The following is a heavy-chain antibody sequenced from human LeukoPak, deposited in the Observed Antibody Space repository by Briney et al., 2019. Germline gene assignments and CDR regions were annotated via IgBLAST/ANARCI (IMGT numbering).Heavy chain of an antibody. CDR2: INHSGST. CDR3: ARRLYGSGSYGYYFDY. CDR1: GGSFSGYY. J-gene: IGHJ4*02. D-gene: IGHD3-10*01. V-gene: IGHV4-34*01. Sequence: SETLSLTCAVYGGSFSGYYWSWIRQPPGKGLEWIGEINHSGSTNYNPSLKSRVTISVDTSKNQFSLKLSSVTAADTAMYYCARRLYGSGSYGYYFDYWGQGTLVTVSS.